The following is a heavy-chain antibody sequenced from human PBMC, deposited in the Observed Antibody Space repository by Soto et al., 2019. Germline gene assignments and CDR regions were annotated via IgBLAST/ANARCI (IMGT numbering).Heavy chain of an antibody. CDR2: IKSKTDGGTT. CDR1: GFTFSNAW. Sequence: NPGGSLRLSCAASGFTFSNAWMSWVRQAPGKGLEWVGRIKSKTDGGTTDYAAPVKGRFTISRDDSKNTLYLQMNSLKTEDTAVYYCTTDRARDLLYCSGGSCYSALWGQGTLVTVSS. CDR3: TTDRARDLLYCSGGSCYSAL. J-gene: IGHJ4*02. V-gene: IGHV3-15*01. D-gene: IGHD2-15*01.